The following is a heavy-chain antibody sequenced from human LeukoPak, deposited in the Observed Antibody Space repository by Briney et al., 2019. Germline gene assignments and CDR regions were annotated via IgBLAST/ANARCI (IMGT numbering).Heavy chain of an antibody. CDR1: GFTVSSNY. V-gene: IGHV3-53*01. Sequence: PGGSLRLSCAASGFTVSSNYMSWVRQAPREGLEWVSSNYNGGSTYYADSVKGRFTISRDKSKNAVYLQMNSLRAEDTAVYFCARVRLDRSERNLDAFENWGQGTMVTVSS. CDR3: ARVRLDRSERNLDAFEN. CDR2: NYNGGST. J-gene: IGHJ3*02. D-gene: IGHD1-14*01.